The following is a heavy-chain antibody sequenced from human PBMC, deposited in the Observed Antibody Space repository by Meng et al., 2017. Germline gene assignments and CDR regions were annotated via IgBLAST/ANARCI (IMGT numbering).Heavy chain of an antibody. CDR3: AREGGSYDSSGYYY. D-gene: IGHD3-22*01. Sequence: QPQASGSGLVKPSQALCLTCAATGGSLSSGGYSWSWIRQPPGKGLEWIGDIYHSGSTYYNPSLRCRVTISVDRSKKQFSLKLSSFTAADTGVYYSAREGGSYDSSGYYYWGQGTLVTVSS. J-gene: IGHJ4*02. CDR2: IYHSGST. V-gene: IGHV4-30-2*01. CDR1: GGSLSSGGYS.